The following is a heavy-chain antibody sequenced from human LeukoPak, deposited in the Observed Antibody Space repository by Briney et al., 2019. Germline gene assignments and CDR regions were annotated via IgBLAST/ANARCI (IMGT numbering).Heavy chain of an antibody. J-gene: IGHJ6*01. V-gene: IGHV1-69*04. CDR1: GGTFSSYA. Sequence: ASGKVSCKASGGTFSSYAISWVRQAPGQGLEWMGRIIPILGIANYAQKFQGRVTITADKSTSTAYMELSRLRSEDTAVYYCARDSSSWYSMSGMDVWGQGTTVSVSS. CDR2: IIPILGIA. D-gene: IGHD6-13*01. CDR3: ARDSSSWYSMSGMDV.